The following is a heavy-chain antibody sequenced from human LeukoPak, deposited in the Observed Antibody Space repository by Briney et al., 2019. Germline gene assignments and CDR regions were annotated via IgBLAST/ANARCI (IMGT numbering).Heavy chain of an antibody. Sequence: GGSLRLSCAASGFSFSNCSMNWVRQAPGKGLEWVSSISSSSTYIYYADSLEGRFTISRDNVRNSLYLQMNSLRAEDTAVYYCAGDDDGNLAFDIWGQGTTVTVSS. CDR1: GFSFSNCS. D-gene: IGHD4-23*01. CDR3: AGDDDGNLAFDI. CDR2: ISSSSTYI. J-gene: IGHJ3*02. V-gene: IGHV3-21*01.